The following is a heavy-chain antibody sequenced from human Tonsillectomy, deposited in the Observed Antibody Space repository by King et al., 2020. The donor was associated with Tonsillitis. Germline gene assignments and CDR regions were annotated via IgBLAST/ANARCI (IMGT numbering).Heavy chain of an antibody. D-gene: IGHD4-17*01. CDR2: VIPILDIP. CDR1: GGTFSSYA. CDR3: ASAGVVPDYGDYVV. Sequence: QLVQSGAEVKKPGSSVKVSCKASGGTFSSYAISWVRQAPGQGLEWMGRVIPILDIPNYAQKFQGRVTITADKSTSTVYMELSSLRSEDTAVYYCASAGVVPDYGDYVVWGQGTLVIVSS. J-gene: IGHJ4*02. V-gene: IGHV1-69*04.